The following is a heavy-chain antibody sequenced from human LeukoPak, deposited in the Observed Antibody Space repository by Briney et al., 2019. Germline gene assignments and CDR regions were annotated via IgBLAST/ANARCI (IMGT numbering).Heavy chain of an antibody. Sequence: GGSLRLSCAASGFTFSSYAMHWVRQAPGKGLEYVSAISSNGGSTYYANSVKGRFTISRDNSKNTLYLQMGSPRAEDMAVYYCARESDSSGWYFGYWGQGTLVTVSS. D-gene: IGHD6-19*01. CDR1: GFTFSSYA. CDR3: ARESDSSGWYFGY. V-gene: IGHV3-64*01. CDR2: ISSNGGST. J-gene: IGHJ4*02.